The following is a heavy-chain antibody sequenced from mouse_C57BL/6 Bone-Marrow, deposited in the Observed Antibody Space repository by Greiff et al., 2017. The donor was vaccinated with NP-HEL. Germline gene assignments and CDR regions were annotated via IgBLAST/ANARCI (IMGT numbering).Heavy chain of an antibody. J-gene: IGHJ3*01. Sequence: EVQGVESGGGLVQPGGSLKLSCAASGFTFSDYGMAWVRQAPRKGPEWVAFISNLAYSIYYADTVTGRFTISRENAKNTMYLEMCSLRSEDTAMYYCARPFYYYGSSGFAYWGQGTLVTVSA. CDR1: GFTFSDYG. CDR3: ARPFYYYGSSGFAY. V-gene: IGHV5-15*01. CDR2: ISNLAYSI. D-gene: IGHD1-1*01.